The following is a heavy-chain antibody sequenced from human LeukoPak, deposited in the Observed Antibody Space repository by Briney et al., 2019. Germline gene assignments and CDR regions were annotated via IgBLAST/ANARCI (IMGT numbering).Heavy chain of an antibody. V-gene: IGHV3-11*01. CDR2: ISSSGSTI. J-gene: IGHJ4*02. CDR3: ARLPDRYDSSGYHPYYFDY. CDR1: GFTFSDYY. Sequence: GGSLRLSCAASGFTFSDYYMSWIRQAPGKGLEWVSYISSSGSTIYYADSVKGRFTISRDNAKNSLYLQMNSLRAEDTAVYYCARLPDRYDSSGYHPYYFDYWGQGTLVTVSS. D-gene: IGHD3-22*01.